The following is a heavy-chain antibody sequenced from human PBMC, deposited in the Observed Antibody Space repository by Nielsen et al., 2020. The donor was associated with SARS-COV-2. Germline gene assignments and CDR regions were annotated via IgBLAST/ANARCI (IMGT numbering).Heavy chain of an antibody. CDR1: PYLFNNHW. Sequence: GESLKISCQGSPYLFNNHWVAWVRQMPGKGLEWMGITWPGASDTRYSPSFQGQVTISADKSISTAYLQWSSLKASDTAMYYCARRQHSGSYSYAFDIWGQGTMVTVSS. CDR2: TWPGASDT. D-gene: IGHD1-26*01. V-gene: IGHV5-51*01. J-gene: IGHJ3*02. CDR3: ARRQHSGSYSYAFDI.